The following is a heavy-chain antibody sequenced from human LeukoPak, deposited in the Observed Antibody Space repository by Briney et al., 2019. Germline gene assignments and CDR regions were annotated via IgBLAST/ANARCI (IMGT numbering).Heavy chain of an antibody. V-gene: IGHV4-31*03. CDR3: ARGDLEAGIFDY. J-gene: IGHJ4*02. CDR2: IYYSGST. Sequence: ASQTLSLTCTVSGGTISSGGYYWSWIRQHPGKGLEWIGYIYYSGSTYYNPSLKSRVTISVDTSKNQFSLKLSSVTAADTAVYYCARGDLEAGIFDYWGQGTLVTVSS. D-gene: IGHD1-1*01. CDR1: GGTISSGGYY.